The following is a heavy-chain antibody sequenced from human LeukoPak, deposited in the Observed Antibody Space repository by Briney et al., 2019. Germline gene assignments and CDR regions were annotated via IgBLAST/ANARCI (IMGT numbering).Heavy chain of an antibody. CDR3: AKVPYYYDSSGYYDYFDY. CDR2: ISSRGDST. Sequence: GGSLRLSCAASGLIFSGHAMSWVRQTPEKGLEWVSAISSRGDSTYYADSVKGRFTISRDNSKNTLYLQMNSLRAEDTAVYYCAKVPYYYDSSGYYDYFDYWGQGTLVTVSS. J-gene: IGHJ4*02. CDR1: GLIFSGHA. V-gene: IGHV3-23*01. D-gene: IGHD3-22*01.